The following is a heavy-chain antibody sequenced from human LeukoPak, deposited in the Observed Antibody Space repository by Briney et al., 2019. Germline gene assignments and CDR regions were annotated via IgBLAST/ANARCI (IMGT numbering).Heavy chain of an antibody. Sequence: ASVKVSCKASGGTFSSYAISWVRQAPGQGLEWMGGIIPIFGTANYAQKFQGRVTITADESTSTAYMELSSLRSEDTAVYYCARAVTIFGVVIGNMDVWGKGTTVTVSS. CDR3: ARAVTIFGVVIGNMDV. CDR2: IIPIFGTA. D-gene: IGHD3-3*01. V-gene: IGHV1-69*13. J-gene: IGHJ6*03. CDR1: GGTFSSYA.